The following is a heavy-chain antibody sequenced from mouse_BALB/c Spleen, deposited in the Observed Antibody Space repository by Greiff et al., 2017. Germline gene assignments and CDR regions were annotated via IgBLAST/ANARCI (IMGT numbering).Heavy chain of an antibody. D-gene: IGHD2-1*01. Sequence: EVQLQQSGPELVKPGASVKISCKASGYSFTGYFMNWVKQSHGKSLEWIGRINPYNGDTFYNQKFKGKATLTVDKSSSTAHMELLSLTSEDSAVYYCGYGNYVAYYAMDYWGQGTSVTVSS. CDR3: GYGNYVAYYAMDY. V-gene: IGHV1-37*01. CDR2: INPYNGDT. CDR1: GYSFTGYF. J-gene: IGHJ4*01.